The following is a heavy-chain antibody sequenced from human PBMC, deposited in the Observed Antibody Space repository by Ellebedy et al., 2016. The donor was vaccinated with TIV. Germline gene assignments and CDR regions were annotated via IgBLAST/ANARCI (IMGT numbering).Heavy chain of an antibody. Sequence: PGGSLRLSCAASGFSFSSYGMHWVRQAPGKGLEWVAFIRYDGSITYSADSVTGRFTISRDDSQSTLYLQMNSLTTDDTAVYYCAKAPQGVAGIYYFDSWGQGTLVTVSS. CDR2: IRYDGSIT. CDR1: GFSFSSYG. V-gene: IGHV3-30*02. CDR3: AKAPQGVAGIYYFDS. D-gene: IGHD6-19*01. J-gene: IGHJ4*02.